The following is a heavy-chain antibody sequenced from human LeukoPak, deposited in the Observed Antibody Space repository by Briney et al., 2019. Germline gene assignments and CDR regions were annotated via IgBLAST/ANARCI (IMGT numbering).Heavy chain of an antibody. CDR2: IYYSGST. J-gene: IGHJ3*02. CDR3: ARGVSRRVMITFGGVIATDAFDI. Sequence: SETLSLTCTVSGGSISSGGYYWSWIRQHPGKGLEWIGYIYYSGSTYYNPSLKSRVTISVDTSKNQFSLKLSSVTAADTAVYYCARGVSRRVMITFGGVIATDAFDIWGQGTMVTVSS. V-gene: IGHV4-31*03. CDR1: GGSISSGGYY. D-gene: IGHD3-16*02.